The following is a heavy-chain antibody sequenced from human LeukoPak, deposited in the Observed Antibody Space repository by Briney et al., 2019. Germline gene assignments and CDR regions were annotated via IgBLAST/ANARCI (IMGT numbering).Heavy chain of an antibody. V-gene: IGHV4-34*01. J-gene: IGHJ6*04. CDR3: ARDLHYDILTGTYYGMDV. CDR1: GGSSSGYY. CDR2: INHSGST. D-gene: IGHD3-9*01. Sequence: SSETLSLTCAVYGGSSSGYYWSWLRQPPGKGLEWIGEINHSGSTNYNPSLKSRVTISVDTSKNQFSLKLSSVTAADTAVYYCARDLHYDILTGTYYGMDVWGKGTTVTVSS.